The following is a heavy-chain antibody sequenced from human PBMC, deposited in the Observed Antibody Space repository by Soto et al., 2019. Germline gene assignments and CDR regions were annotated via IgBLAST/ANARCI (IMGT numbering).Heavy chain of an antibody. Sequence: PGGSLRLSCAASGFTFSSYAMSWVRQAPGKGLEWVSVISGSDDSTYYADSVKGWFTISRDNSKNTLYLQMNSLRAEDTAVYCCAKRSSSSTFDYWGQGTLVTVSS. J-gene: IGHJ4*02. CDR1: GFTFSSYA. V-gene: IGHV3-23*01. D-gene: IGHD6-6*01. CDR3: AKRSSSSTFDY. CDR2: ISGSDDST.